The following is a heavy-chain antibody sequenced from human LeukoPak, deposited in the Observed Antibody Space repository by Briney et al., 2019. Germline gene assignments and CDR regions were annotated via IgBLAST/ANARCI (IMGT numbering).Heavy chain of an antibody. V-gene: IGHV4-34*01. Sequence: SETLSLTCAVYGGSFSGYYWSWIRQPPGKGLEWIGEINHSGSTNYNPSLKSRVTISVDTSKNQFSLKLSSVTAADTAVYYCARGWNSGYDQTFDYWGQGTPVTVSS. CDR1: GGSFSGYY. CDR3: ARGWNSGYDQTFDY. D-gene: IGHD5-12*01. J-gene: IGHJ4*02. CDR2: INHSGST.